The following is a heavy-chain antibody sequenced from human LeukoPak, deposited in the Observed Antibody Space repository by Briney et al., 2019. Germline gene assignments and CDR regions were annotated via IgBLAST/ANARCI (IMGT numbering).Heavy chain of an antibody. CDR1: GFTFTTYG. CDR2: LSGTGGNT. V-gene: IGHV3-23*01. CDR3: AKAWALTYLGGVDS. J-gene: IGHJ4*02. Sequence: GGSLRPSCAASGFTFTTYGTHWVRQAPGKGLEWVSTLSGTGGNTYYADSVRGRFTISRDNSKNTLYLQMNSLRAEDTAVYYCAKAWALTYLGGVDSWGQGTLVTVSS. D-gene: IGHD2-21*02.